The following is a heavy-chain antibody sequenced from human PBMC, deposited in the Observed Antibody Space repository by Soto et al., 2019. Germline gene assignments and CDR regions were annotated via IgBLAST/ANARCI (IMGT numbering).Heavy chain of an antibody. CDR2: ISRNSGSI. CDR3: AKDADYGDSYYYYDNMDV. Sequence: EVQLVESGGGLVQPGRSLRLSCAASGFTFDDYAMHWVRQAPGKGLEWVSGISRNSGSIGYADSVKSRFTISRDNAKNSLFLLMNSLRDEDTALYYCAKDADYGDSYYYYDNMDVWGEATTVVVAS. D-gene: IGHD4-17*01. J-gene: IGHJ6*03. CDR1: GFTFDDYA. V-gene: IGHV3-9*01.